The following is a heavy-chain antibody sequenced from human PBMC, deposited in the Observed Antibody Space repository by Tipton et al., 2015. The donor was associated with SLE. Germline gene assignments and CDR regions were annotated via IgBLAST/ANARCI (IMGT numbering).Heavy chain of an antibody. J-gene: IGHJ3*02. CDR2: ISYDGSNK. Sequence: SLRLSCAASGFTYNSYAMHWVRPAPGKGLEWVAVISYDGSNKYYADSVKGRFTISRDNSKNTLYLQMNSLRADDTAVYYCATQLGMDAFHIWGQGTLVTVSS. CDR3: ATQLGMDAFHI. V-gene: IGHV3-30*04. D-gene: IGHD7-27*01. CDR1: GFTYNSYA.